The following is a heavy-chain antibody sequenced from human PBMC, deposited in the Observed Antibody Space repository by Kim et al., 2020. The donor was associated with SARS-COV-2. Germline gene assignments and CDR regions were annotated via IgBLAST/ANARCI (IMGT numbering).Heavy chain of an antibody. CDR2: IIPILGIA. J-gene: IGHJ4*02. Sequence: SVKVSCKAYGGTFSSYAISWVRQAPGQGLEWMGRIIPILGIANYAQKFQGRVTITADKSTSTAYMELSSLRSEDTAVYYCAREVGVNPFDYWGQGTLVT. CDR1: GGTFSSYA. D-gene: IGHD1-26*01. CDR3: AREVGVNPFDY. V-gene: IGHV1-69*04.